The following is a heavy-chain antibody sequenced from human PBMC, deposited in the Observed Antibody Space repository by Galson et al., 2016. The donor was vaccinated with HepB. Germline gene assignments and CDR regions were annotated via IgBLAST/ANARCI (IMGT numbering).Heavy chain of an antibody. Sequence: PALVKPTQTLTLTCTFSGFSLRTAGEGVGWIRQSPGKALEWLALIYWDDVKRYRPSLKNRLSITKVTSKNQVILTMINMDPVDTATFYCARSSSRAECGGGCFDAFYVWGQGTLVTVPS. CDR1: GFSLRTAGEG. CDR3: ARSSSRAECGGGCFDAFYV. V-gene: IGHV2-5*02. D-gene: IGHD2-21*01. J-gene: IGHJ3*01. CDR2: IYWDDVK.